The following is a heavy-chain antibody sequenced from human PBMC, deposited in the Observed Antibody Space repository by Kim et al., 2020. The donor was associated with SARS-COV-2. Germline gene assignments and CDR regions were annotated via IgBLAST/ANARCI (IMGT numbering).Heavy chain of an antibody. J-gene: IGHJ1*01. D-gene: IGHD6-19*01. Sequence: GGSLRLSCAASGFTFSSYAMSWVRQAPGKGLEWVSAISGSGGSTYYADSVKGRFTISRDNSKNTLYLQMNSLRAEDTAVYYCANSDWGPSPPGYFQHWGQGTLVTVSS. CDR2: ISGSGGST. CDR1: GFTFSSYA. V-gene: IGHV3-23*01. CDR3: ANSDWGPSPPGYFQH.